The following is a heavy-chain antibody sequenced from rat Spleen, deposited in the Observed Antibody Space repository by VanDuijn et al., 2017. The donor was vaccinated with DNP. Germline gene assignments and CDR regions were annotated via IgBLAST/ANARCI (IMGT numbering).Heavy chain of an antibody. J-gene: IGHJ3*01. CDR2: ISPSGGST. V-gene: IGHV5-27*01. CDR3: TRGGTYYFDY. Sequence: EVQLVESGGGLVQPGRYLKISCVASEFTFRRSDVAWVRQAPTRGLEWVASISPSGGSTYYPDSVKGRFTISRDDAKNTLYLQMNSLRSEDTATYYCTRGGTYYFDYWGRGTLVTVSS. D-gene: IGHD1-9*01. CDR1: EFTFRRSD.